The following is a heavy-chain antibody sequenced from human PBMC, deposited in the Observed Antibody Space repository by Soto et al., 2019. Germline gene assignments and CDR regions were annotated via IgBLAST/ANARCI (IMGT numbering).Heavy chain of an antibody. CDR3: ARFYYFCSWHTFYHYVMDV. Sequence: GASVKVSCKASGYTFTNYGISWVRQAPGQGLEWMGWISAYTGNTNYSQNLQGRVTMTTDTSTSTAYMELGSLRSDDTAVYFCARFYYFCSWHTFYHYVMDVCAQGTSVPGSS. CDR2: ISAYTGNT. D-gene: IGHD3-22*01. J-gene: IGHJ6*02. V-gene: IGHV1-18*01. CDR1: GYTFTNYG.